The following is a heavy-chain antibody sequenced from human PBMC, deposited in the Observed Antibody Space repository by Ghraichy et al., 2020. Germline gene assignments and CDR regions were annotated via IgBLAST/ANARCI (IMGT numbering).Heavy chain of an antibody. CDR3: ARGYSGYGYYYFGLDV. Sequence: ASVKVSCKASGYTFTGYYMHWVRQAPGQGLEWMGWINPNSGGTNYAQKFQGWVTMTRDTSISPAYMELSRLRSDDTAVYYCARGYSGYGYYYFGLDVWGQGTTVTVSS. CDR2: INPNSGGT. CDR1: GYTFTGYY. V-gene: IGHV1-2*04. J-gene: IGHJ6*02. D-gene: IGHD5-12*01.